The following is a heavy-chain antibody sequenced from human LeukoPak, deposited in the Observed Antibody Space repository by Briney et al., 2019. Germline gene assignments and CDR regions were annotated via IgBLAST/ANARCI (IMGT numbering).Heavy chain of an antibody. CDR1: GDSVSSKSAT. V-gene: IGHV6-1*01. CDR3: ARSAAGTLDY. CDR2: TYYKSKWNI. Sequence: SQTLSLTCALSGDSVSSKSATRNWLRQSRSRGLEWLGRTYYKSKWNIDYAISVKSRITINPDTPKNQFSLHLNSVTPEDTAVYFCARSAAGTLDYWGQGTLVTVSS. D-gene: IGHD6-13*01. J-gene: IGHJ4*02.